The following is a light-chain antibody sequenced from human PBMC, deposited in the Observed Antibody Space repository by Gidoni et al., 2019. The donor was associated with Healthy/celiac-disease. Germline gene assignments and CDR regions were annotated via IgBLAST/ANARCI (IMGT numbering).Light chain of an antibody. Sequence: EIVMTQSPANLSVSPGERATLSCRASQSVSSNLAWYQQKPGQAPRLLIYGASTRATGIPARFSGSGSGTEFTLTISSLQSEDFAVYYCQQYNNWPFFGGGTKVEIK. CDR3: QQYNNWPF. V-gene: IGKV3-15*01. CDR1: QSVSSN. CDR2: GAS. J-gene: IGKJ4*01.